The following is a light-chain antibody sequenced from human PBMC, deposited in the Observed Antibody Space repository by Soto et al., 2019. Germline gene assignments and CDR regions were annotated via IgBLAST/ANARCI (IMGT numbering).Light chain of an antibody. CDR2: DVA. CDR1: SDDVGGYDY. V-gene: IGLV2-14*01. Sequence: QSALTQPASVSGSLGQSITISCTGTSDDVGGYDYVSWYQQHPGKAPKLMIYDVANRPSGVSDRFSGSKSGNTASLTISGLQAEDGADYYCSSYASTGTPYVFGTGTKVTVL. J-gene: IGLJ1*01. CDR3: SSYASTGTPYV.